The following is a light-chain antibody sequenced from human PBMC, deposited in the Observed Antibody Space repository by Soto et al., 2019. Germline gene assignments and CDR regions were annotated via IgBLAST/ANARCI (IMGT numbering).Light chain of an antibody. CDR1: QSVSSYS. V-gene: IGKV3-20*01. CDR2: GTS. J-gene: IGKJ1*01. CDR3: QQYDSSPRT. Sequence: ENVLTQSPGTLSLSQGERAALSCRASQSVSSYSLAWYQQKPGQAPRLVMYGTSNRATGIPDRFSGSGSGTDFTLTISRLEPEDFAVYYCQQYDSSPRTFGQGTKV.